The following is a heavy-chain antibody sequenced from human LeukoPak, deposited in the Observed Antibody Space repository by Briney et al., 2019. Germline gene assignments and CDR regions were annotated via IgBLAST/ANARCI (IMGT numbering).Heavy chain of an antibody. CDR3: VREGLECSGSSCQRAAFDY. Sequence: GGSLRLSCAASGFTFTTYWMHWVRQVPGKGLVWVARIKGYGSSTRHADSMKGRFTISRDNAKNTLYLQMNSLRDEDTAVYYCVREGLECSGSSCQRAAFDYWGQGTLVTVSS. V-gene: IGHV3-74*01. J-gene: IGHJ4*02. CDR1: GFTFTTYW. D-gene: IGHD2-2*01. CDR2: IKGYGSST.